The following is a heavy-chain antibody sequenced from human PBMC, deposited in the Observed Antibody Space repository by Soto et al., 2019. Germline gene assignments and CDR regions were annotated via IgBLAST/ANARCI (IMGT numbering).Heavy chain of an antibody. Sequence: QVQLQESGPGLVKPSETLSLTCTVSGGSITRGGYYWSWIRQHPGKGLEWIGYIYNSGTTYYNPSSRIRITLPLDTSKNQLSLKLTPVSAADTAVYDCARDPAPWVQGTLFTVSS. CDR1: GGSITRGGYY. V-gene: IGHV4-31*03. CDR2: IYNSGTT. CDR3: ARDPAP. J-gene: IGHJ5*02.